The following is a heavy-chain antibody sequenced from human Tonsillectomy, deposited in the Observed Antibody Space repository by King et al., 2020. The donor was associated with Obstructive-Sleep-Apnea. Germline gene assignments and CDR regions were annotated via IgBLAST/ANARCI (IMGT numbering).Heavy chain of an antibody. D-gene: IGHD4/OR15-4a*01. CDR2: MSLDGGRT. J-gene: IGHJ6*02. CDR3: AKDILTNYYGMDV. Sequence: VQLVESGGVVVQPGGSLRLSCAASGFTVDDYTIHWVLQAPGKGLEWVSLMSLDGGRTYYAYSVKGRFTISRDNSKNSLYLQMNSLRTEDTALYYCAKDILTNYYGMDVWGQGTTVTVSS. V-gene: IGHV3-43*01. CDR1: GFTVDDYT.